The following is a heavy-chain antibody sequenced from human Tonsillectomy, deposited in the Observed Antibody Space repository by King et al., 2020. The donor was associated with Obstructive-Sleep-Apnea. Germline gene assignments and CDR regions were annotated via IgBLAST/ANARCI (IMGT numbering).Heavy chain of an antibody. J-gene: IGHJ4*02. CDR2: ISRVSSTI. Sequence: VQLVESGGGLVQPGGSLRLSCAASGFTFSSYSMNWVRQAPGEGLEWLSYISRVSSTIHYADSVKGRFTVSRDNAKKSLYLQMNSLRAEDTAVYYCARDPFDYWGQGTLVTVSS. CDR3: ARDPFDY. V-gene: IGHV3-48*01. CDR1: GFTFSSYS.